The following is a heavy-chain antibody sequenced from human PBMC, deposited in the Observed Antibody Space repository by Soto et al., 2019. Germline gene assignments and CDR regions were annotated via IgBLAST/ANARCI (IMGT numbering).Heavy chain of an antibody. Sequence: SGPTLVNPSQTLTLTCTFSGFSLSSTGVGVAWIRQPPGKALEWLAVIYWDDDKRYSTSLKNRLTVSKDTSKNQVVLTMTNVAPADTATYYCTLRDDSSRGPIYWGQGILVTVSS. CDR2: IYWDDDK. CDR1: GFSLSSTGVG. CDR3: TLRDDSSRGPIY. J-gene: IGHJ4*02. D-gene: IGHD3-22*01. V-gene: IGHV2-5*02.